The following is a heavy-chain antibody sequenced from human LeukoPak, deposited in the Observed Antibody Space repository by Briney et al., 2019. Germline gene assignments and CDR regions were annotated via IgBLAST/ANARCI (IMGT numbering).Heavy chain of an antibody. V-gene: IGHV3-74*01. J-gene: IGHJ4*02. CDR3: AKVGYYDSSGYYPADY. CDR1: GFTFSSYW. D-gene: IGHD3-22*01. Sequence: GGSLRLSCAASGFTFSSYWMHWVRQAPGKGLVWVSRINSDGSSTSYADSVKGRFTISRDNAKNTLYLQMNSLRAEDTAVYYCAKVGYYDSSGYYPADYWGQGTLVTVSS. CDR2: INSDGSST.